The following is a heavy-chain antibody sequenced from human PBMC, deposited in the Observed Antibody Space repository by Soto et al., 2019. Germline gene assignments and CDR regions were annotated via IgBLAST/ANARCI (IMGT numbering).Heavy chain of an antibody. CDR2: IYYSGST. CDR1: GGSISSYY. Sequence: SETLSLTCTVSGGSISSYYWSWIRQPPGKGLEWIGYIYYSGSTNYNPSLKSRVTISVDTSKNQFSLKLSSVTAADTAVYYCAGYDFWSGFSDYYYMDVWGKGTTVTVSS. D-gene: IGHD3-3*01. J-gene: IGHJ6*03. V-gene: IGHV4-59*01. CDR3: AGYDFWSGFSDYYYMDV.